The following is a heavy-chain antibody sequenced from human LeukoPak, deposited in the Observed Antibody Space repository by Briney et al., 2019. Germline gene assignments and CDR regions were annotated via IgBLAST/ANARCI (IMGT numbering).Heavy chain of an antibody. V-gene: IGHV4-34*01. CDR3: ARALHGGSYFLDY. Sequence: PSETLSLTCAVYGGSFSGYFWSYIRKPPGKGLEWLGEISHSGSTNYSLSLKSRVTISVDTSKNQFSLKLSSVTAADTAVYYCARALHGGSYFLDYWGQGTLVTVSS. D-gene: IGHD1-26*01. CDR1: GGSFSGYF. CDR2: ISHSGST. J-gene: IGHJ4*02.